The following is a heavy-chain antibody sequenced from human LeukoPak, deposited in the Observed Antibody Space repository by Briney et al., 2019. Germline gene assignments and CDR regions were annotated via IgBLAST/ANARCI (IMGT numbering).Heavy chain of an antibody. V-gene: IGHV3-23*01. D-gene: IGHD6-6*01. CDR2: ISGSGGST. J-gene: IGHJ4*02. Sequence: PGGSLRLSCAASGFTFSSYAMSWVRQAPGKGLEWVSAISGSGGSTHYADSVKGRFTISRDNSKNTLYLQMNSLRAEDTAVYYCAKARQPYSSSSGFDYWGQGTVVTVSS. CDR1: GFTFSSYA. CDR3: AKARQPYSSSSGFDY.